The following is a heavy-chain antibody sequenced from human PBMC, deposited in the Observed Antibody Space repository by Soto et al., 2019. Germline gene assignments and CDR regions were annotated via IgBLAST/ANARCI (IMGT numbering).Heavy chain of an antibody. J-gene: IGHJ4*02. Sequence: EVQLLESGGGLVQPGGSLRLSCVASGYTSSSYAMSWVRQAPGKGLEWVSAISGSGGSTYYADSVKGRFTISRDNSKNTLYLQMNSLRAEDTAVYYCANNWNYGLSYFDYWGQGTLVAVSS. CDR2: ISGSGGST. D-gene: IGHD1-7*01. V-gene: IGHV3-23*01. CDR3: ANNWNYGLSYFDY. CDR1: GYTSSSYA.